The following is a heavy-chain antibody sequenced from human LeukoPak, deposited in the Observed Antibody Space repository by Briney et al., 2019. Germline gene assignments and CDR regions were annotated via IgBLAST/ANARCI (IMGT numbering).Heavy chain of an antibody. J-gene: IGHJ1*01. CDR2: ISNSGTAI. Sequence: GGSLRLSCAASGFTFSSYEMNWVRQAPGRGLEWVSYISNSGTAIYYADSVKGRFTISRDNAKSSLYLQMNSLRAEDTAVYYCARAGYSMDSEYFQHWGQGTLVTVSS. D-gene: IGHD2-2*03. V-gene: IGHV3-48*03. CDR3: ARAGYSMDSEYFQH. CDR1: GFTFSSYE.